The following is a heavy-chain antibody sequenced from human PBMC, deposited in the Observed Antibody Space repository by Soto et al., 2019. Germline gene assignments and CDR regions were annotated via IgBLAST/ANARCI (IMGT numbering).Heavy chain of an antibody. CDR3: ASLAIGTIIRGAPDF. V-gene: IGHV3-11*01. CDR2: ISSGGSSI. D-gene: IGHD3-10*01. Sequence: PGGSLRLSCAASGFTFSDYYMTWIRQAPGKGLEWVSYISSGGSSIYYADSVKGRFTIPRDNAKNSLYLQMNSLRAEDTAMYYCASLAIGTIIRGAPDFWGQGTLVTVSS. CDR1: GFTFSDYY. J-gene: IGHJ4*02.